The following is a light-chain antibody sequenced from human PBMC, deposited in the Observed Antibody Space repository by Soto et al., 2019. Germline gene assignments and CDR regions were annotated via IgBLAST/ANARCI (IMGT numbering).Light chain of an antibody. Sequence: QSALTQPASVSGSPGQSITISCTGASDDVAGSDFVSWFQQHPGKAPRLIIYDVTSRPSGVPDRLSGSKSGNTASLTISGLQAEDEADYYCSSETSNSTNVFGTGTKLTVL. CDR2: DVT. J-gene: IGLJ1*01. V-gene: IGLV2-14*03. CDR1: SDDVAGSDF. CDR3: SSETSNSTNV.